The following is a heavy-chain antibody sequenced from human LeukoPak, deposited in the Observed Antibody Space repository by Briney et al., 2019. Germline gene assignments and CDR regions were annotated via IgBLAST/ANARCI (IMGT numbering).Heavy chain of an antibody. CDR2: ISNSGGRT. J-gene: IGHJ4*02. CDR1: GFTFSSYA. Sequence: GGSLRLSCAASGFTFSSYAMSWVRQAPGKGLEWVSSISNSGGRTFYTDSVKGRFTISRDNSKITLYLQMNSLRAEDTAVYYCAKSYNGYESKPDYWGQGTLVTVS. V-gene: IGHV3-23*01. CDR3: AKSYNGYESKPDY. D-gene: IGHD5-12*01.